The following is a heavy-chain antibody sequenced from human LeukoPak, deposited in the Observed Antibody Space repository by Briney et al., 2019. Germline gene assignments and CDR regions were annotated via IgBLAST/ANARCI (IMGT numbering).Heavy chain of an antibody. Sequence: SGPTLVKPTQTLTLTCTFSGFSLSTSGVGVGWIRQPPGKALEWLALIYWDDGKRYSPSLKSRLTITKDTSKNQVVLTMTNMDPVDTATYYCAHTNTAMVSVDYWGQGTLVTVSS. D-gene: IGHD5-18*01. V-gene: IGHV2-5*02. J-gene: IGHJ4*02. CDR2: IYWDDGK. CDR3: AHTNTAMVSVDY. CDR1: GFSLSTSGVG.